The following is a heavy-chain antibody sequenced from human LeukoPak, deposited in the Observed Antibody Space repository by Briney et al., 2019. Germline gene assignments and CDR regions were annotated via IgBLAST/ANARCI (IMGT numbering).Heavy chain of an antibody. J-gene: IGHJ4*02. CDR2: VSGSGAHT. CDR1: GFTFSSYA. D-gene: IGHD3-16*01. CDR3: AKDYAVGSIDY. V-gene: IGHV3-23*01. Sequence: PGGSLRLSCAASGFTFSSYAMTWVRQAPGKGLQWVSAVSGSGAHTYYADSVKGRFTISRDNSKNTLYLQMNSLRAEDSAVYYCAKDYAVGSIDYWGQGTLVTVSS.